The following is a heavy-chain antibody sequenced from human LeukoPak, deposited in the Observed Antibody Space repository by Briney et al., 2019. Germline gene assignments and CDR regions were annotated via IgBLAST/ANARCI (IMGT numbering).Heavy chain of an antibody. J-gene: IGHJ4*02. CDR2: ISGSGGST. Sequence: HPGGSLRLSCAASGFTFSSYAMSWVRQAPGKGLEWVSAISGSGGSTYYADSVKGRFTISRDNSKNTLYLQMNSLRAEDTAVYYCSGGYSYGAQSNFDYWGQGTLVTVSS. CDR1: GFTFSSYA. D-gene: IGHD5-18*01. CDR3: SGGYSYGAQSNFDY. V-gene: IGHV3-23*01.